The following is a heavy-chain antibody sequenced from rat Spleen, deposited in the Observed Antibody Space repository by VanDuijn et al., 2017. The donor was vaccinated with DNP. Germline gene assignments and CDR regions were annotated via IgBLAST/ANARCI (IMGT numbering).Heavy chain of an antibody. D-gene: IGHD1-4*01. J-gene: IGHJ4*01. CDR1: GYTFTSYY. Sequence: QIQLQQSGAELAKPGSSVKISCKASGYTFTSYYISWIKQTTGQGLEYIGYINTGSGGTNYNEKFKGKATLTVDKSSSTAFMQLSGLTPDDSAVYYCARRAPTRDYAMDDWGQGTSVTVSS. V-gene: IGHV1-43*01. CDR3: ARRAPTRDYAMDD. CDR2: INTGSGGT.